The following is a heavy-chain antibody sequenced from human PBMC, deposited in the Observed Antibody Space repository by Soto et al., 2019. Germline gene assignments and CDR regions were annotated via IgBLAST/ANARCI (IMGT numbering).Heavy chain of an antibody. CDR2: ISSSSSYI. V-gene: IGHV3-21*01. Sequence: EVQLVESGGGLVKPGGSLRLSCAASGFTFSSYSMNWVRQAPGKGLEWVSSISSSSSYIYYADSVKGRFTISRDNAKNSLYLQMNSLRAEDTAVYYCARDLRQDYICGSYRYMWYFDLWGRGTLVTVSS. J-gene: IGHJ2*01. D-gene: IGHD3-16*02. CDR1: GFTFSSYS. CDR3: ARDLRQDYICGSYRYMWYFDL.